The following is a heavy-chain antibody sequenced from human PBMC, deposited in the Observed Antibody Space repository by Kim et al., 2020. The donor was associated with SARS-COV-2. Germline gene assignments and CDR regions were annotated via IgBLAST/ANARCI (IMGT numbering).Heavy chain of an antibody. J-gene: IGHJ4*02. CDR1: GFTFGDYA. D-gene: IGHD3-16*01. V-gene: IGHV3-49*03. CDR3: TRDRWGVDY. CDR2: IRSKAYGGTT. Sequence: GGSLRLSCTASGFTFGDYAMSWFRQAPGKGLEWVGFIRSKAYGGTTEYAASVKGRFTISRDDSKSIAYLQMSSLKTEDTAVYYCTRDRWGVDYWGQGTLVTVSS.